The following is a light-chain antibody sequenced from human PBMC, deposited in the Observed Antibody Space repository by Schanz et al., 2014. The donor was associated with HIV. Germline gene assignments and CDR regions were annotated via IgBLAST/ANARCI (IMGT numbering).Light chain of an antibody. CDR1: SGDVGSYNY. CDR2: DVS. Sequence: QSVLTQPASVSGSPGQSISISCTGTSGDVGSYNYVSWYQQHPGKAPKLMIYDVSNRPSGVSSRFSGSKSSNTASLTISGLQAEDEADYYCCSYTTTSTYVFGAGTKVTVL. J-gene: IGLJ1*01. V-gene: IGLV2-14*03. CDR3: CSYTTTSTYV.